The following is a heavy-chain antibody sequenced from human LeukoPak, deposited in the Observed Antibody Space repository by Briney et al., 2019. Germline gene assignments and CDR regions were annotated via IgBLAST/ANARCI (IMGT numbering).Heavy chain of an antibody. CDR1: GGSFSGYH. CDR3: ARGGFYFLY. Sequence: SETLSLTCAAYGGSFSGYHWSWVRQPPGKGLEWIGYIDGSGSPNYNPSLKGRVTISEDTSKSQFSLRLTSVTAADTAVYYCARGGFYFLYLSQGTLVTVSS. V-gene: IGHV4-59*01. J-gene: IGHJ4*02. CDR2: IDGSGSP. D-gene: IGHD3-16*01.